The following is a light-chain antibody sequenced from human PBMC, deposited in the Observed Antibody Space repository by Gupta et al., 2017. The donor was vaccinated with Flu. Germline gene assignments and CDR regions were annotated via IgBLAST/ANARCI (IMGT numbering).Light chain of an antibody. CDR1: TSNIVAGYD. CDR3: QSYDINLKSPI. V-gene: IGLV1-40*01. CDR2: DSN. J-gene: IGLJ2*01. Sequence: QSLLSQPPPVSGAPGQRATTACTGSTSNIVAGYDVLWYHQVPGSAPKLLIFDSNSRPSWVPDRCSASTFCTSAALAITALQAEDEAAYYCQSYDINLKSPILGGGTKLTVL.